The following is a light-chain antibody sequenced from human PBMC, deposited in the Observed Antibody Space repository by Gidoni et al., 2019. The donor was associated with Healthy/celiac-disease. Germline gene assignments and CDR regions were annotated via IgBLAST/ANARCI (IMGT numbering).Light chain of an antibody. Sequence: DIQMTQSPSTLSSSVVDRLTITCLASQNINNWLAWYPQKPGKAPKLLIYNASTIESGVPSRFSGSGSGTDFTLTISSLKPDDFAIYYCQQYNSHSETFGQGTKVEIK. CDR1: QNINNW. CDR2: NAS. J-gene: IGKJ1*01. CDR3: QQYNSHSET. V-gene: IGKV1-5*03.